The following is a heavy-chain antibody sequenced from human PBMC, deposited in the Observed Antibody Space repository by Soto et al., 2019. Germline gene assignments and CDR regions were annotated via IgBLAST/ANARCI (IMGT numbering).Heavy chain of an antibody. CDR2: IYYSGNT. Sequence: PSETLSLTCTVSGGSISSGDYYWSWIRQPPGKGLEWIGYIYYSGNTNYNPSLKSRVTISVDTSKNQFSLKLDSVTAADTAVYYCARGRPNPGYPIDYWGQGTLVTVSS. CDR3: ARGRPNPGYPIDY. J-gene: IGHJ4*02. CDR1: GGSISSGDYY. V-gene: IGHV4-61*08. D-gene: IGHD5-18*01.